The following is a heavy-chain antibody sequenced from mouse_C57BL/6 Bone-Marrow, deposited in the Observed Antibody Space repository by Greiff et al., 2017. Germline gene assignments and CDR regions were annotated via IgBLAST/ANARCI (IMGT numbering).Heavy chain of an antibody. CDR1: GFNIKDDY. J-gene: IGHJ3*01. CDR3: TCYYYGSWFAY. CDR2: IDPENGDT. D-gene: IGHD1-1*01. Sequence: VQLQQSGAELVRPGASVKLSCTASGFNIKDDYMHWVKQRPEQGLEWIGWIDPENGDTEYASKFHGKATITADTSSNTAYLQLSSLTSEDTAVYYCTCYYYGSWFAYWGQGTLVTVSA. V-gene: IGHV14-4*01.